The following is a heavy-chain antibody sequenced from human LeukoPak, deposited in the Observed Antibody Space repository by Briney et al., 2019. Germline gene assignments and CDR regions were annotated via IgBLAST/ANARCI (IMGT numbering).Heavy chain of an antibody. J-gene: IGHJ5*02. CDR2: IYTSGST. CDR1: GGSISSYY. D-gene: IGHD5-18*01. Sequence: SETLSFTCTGSGGSISSYYWSWIRQPAGKGLEWIGRIYTSGSTNYNPSLKSRVTMSVDTSKNQFSLKLSSVTAADTAVYYCARDLGGYSYGQPKNWFDPWGQGTLVTVSS. CDR3: ARDLGGYSYGQPKNWFDP. V-gene: IGHV4-4*07.